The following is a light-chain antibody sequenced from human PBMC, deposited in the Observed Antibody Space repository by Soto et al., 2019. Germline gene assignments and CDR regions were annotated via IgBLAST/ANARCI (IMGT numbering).Light chain of an antibody. J-gene: IGLJ2*01. CDR1: SSDVGGYNY. V-gene: IGLV2-14*03. CDR2: DVA. CDR3: SSYTRSSNYVV. Sequence: QSVLTQPASVSGSPGQSITISGTGTSSDVGGYNYVSWYQQHPGKAPQLIIYDVANRPSGVSDRFSGSKSGNTASLTISGLQAEDEADYYCSSYTRSSNYVVFGGGTKLTFL.